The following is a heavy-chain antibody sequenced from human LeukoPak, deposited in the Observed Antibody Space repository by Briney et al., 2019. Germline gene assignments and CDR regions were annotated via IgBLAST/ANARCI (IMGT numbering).Heavy chain of an antibody. D-gene: IGHD6-19*01. CDR3: ARPPSSGWYSIAEYFQH. CDR1: GYSFTNYW. Sequence: GESLKISCKGSGYSFTNYWSGWVRQMPGKGLESMGIIYPGDSDTRYSPSFQGQVTISADKSISTAYLQWSSLKASDTAMYYCARPPSSGWYSIAEYFQHWGQGTLVTVSS. V-gene: IGHV5-51*01. CDR2: IYPGDSDT. J-gene: IGHJ1*01.